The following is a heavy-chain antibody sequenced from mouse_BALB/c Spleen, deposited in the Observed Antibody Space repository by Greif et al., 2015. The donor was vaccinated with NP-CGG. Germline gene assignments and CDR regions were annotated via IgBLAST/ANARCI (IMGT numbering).Heavy chain of an antibody. CDR3: GRGSYYAMDY. Sequence: DVKLVESGPELVKPGASVKISCKASGYSFTGYFMNWVKQSHGKSLEWIGRINPYNGDTFYNQKCKGKATLTVDKSSSTAHMELLSLTSEDSAVYYCGRGSYYAMDYWGQGTSVTVSS. D-gene: IGHD3-1*01. V-gene: IGHV1-37*01. CDR1: GYSFTGYF. CDR2: INPYNGDT. J-gene: IGHJ4*01.